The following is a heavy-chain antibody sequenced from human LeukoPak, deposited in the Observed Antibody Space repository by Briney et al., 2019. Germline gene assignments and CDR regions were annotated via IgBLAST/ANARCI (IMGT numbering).Heavy chain of an antibody. V-gene: IGHV3-7*03. Sequence: GGSLILSCAASGFTFSSYWMNWTRQAPGKGLEWVASINHNGNVNYYVDSVKGRFTISRDNAKNSLYLQMSNLRAEDTAVYFCARGGGLDVWGQGAAVTVSS. CDR1: GFTFSSYW. CDR3: ARGGGLDV. J-gene: IGHJ6*02. CDR2: INHNGNVN. D-gene: IGHD3-16*01.